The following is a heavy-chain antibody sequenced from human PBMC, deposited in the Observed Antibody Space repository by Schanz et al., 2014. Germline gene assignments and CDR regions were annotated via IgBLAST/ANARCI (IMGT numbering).Heavy chain of an antibody. Sequence: VQLVESGGGVAQPGRSLRLSCAAYGFTLSSYAMTWVRQAPGKGLEWVASISHSGGSKYYADSVKGRCTISRDNSKNTLYLQKNSLRAEDAAVDYCAGEQIMTAAGLVDYWGHGTLVTVSS. CDR1: GFTLSSYA. D-gene: IGHD6-13*01. J-gene: IGHJ4*01. CDR3: AGEQIMTAAGLVDY. CDR2: ISHSGGSK. V-gene: IGHV3-23*04.